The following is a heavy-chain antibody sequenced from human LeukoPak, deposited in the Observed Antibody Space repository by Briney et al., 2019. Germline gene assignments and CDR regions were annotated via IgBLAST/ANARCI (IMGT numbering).Heavy chain of an antibody. CDR2: ISGSGGGT. Sequence: GGSLRLSCAASGFTFSSYGMSWVRQAPGKGLEWVSAISGSGGGTYYADSVKGRFTISRDNSKNALYLQMNSLRAEDTAVYYCARDTRYFDYWGQGNMVTVSS. V-gene: IGHV3-23*01. J-gene: IGHJ4*02. CDR3: ARDTRYFDY. CDR1: GFTFSSYG.